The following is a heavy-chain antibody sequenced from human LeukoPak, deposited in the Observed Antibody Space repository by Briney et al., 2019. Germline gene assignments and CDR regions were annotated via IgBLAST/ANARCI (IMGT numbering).Heavy chain of an antibody. CDR2: ISAYNGST. D-gene: IGHD3-10*01. CDR1: GYTFTSYG. V-gene: IGHV1-18*01. CDR3: ARDQTQIWFGEGLWYFDY. J-gene: IGHJ4*02. Sequence: ASVKVSCKASGYTFTSYGISWVRQAPGQGLEWMGWISAYNGSTNYAQKVQGRVTMTTDTSTSTAYMELRSLRSDDTAVYYCARDQTQIWFGEGLWYFDYWGQGTLVTVSS.